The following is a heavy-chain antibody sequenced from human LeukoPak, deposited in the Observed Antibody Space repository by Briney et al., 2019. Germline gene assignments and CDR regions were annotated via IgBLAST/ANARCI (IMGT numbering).Heavy chain of an antibody. Sequence: ASVKVSCKASGYTFTSYGISWVRQAPGQGLEWMGWISAYNGNTNYAQKLQGRVTMTTDTSTSTAYMELRSLRSDDTAVYYCVRDLSSSWYYAFDIWGQGTMVTVSS. CDR1: GYTFTSYG. CDR2: ISAYNGNT. J-gene: IGHJ3*02. V-gene: IGHV1-18*01. CDR3: VRDLSSSWYYAFDI. D-gene: IGHD6-13*01.